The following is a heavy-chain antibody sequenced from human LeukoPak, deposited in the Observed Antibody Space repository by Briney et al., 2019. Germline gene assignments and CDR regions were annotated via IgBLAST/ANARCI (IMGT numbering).Heavy chain of an antibody. J-gene: IGHJ5*02. V-gene: IGHV3-30*03. Sequence: PGGSLRLSCTASEFTFSDYGMHWLRQAPGKGLEWVSVISNDGSKIYHADSVKGRFKTSRDNSKNTLYLQMNSLRAEDTAMYYCARNWFDPWGQGTLVTVSS. CDR1: EFTFSDYG. CDR2: ISNDGSKI. CDR3: ARNWFDP.